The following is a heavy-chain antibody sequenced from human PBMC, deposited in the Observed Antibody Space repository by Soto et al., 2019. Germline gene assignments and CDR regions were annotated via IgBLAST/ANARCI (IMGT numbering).Heavy chain of an antibody. J-gene: IGHJ4*02. V-gene: IGHV4-59*08. Sequence: ETLSLTCTVSGRSISSYYWGWTRPPPGKGLEWIGYSCYSGSTNYNPALKSRVTISVDTCKNQFSLKLSSVTAADTAVYYCACSLRMGRVQLGAKATYYDYWGQGTLVTVSP. CDR3: ACSLRMGRVQLGAKATYYDY. CDR1: GRSISSYY. D-gene: IGHD1-26*01. CDR2: SCYSGST.